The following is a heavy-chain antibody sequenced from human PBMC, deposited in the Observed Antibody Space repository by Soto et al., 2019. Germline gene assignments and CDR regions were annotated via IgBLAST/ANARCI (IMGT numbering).Heavy chain of an antibody. D-gene: IGHD3-22*01. J-gene: IGHJ5*02. CDR3: ARGYYYDSSGKNWFDP. CDR2: ISAYNGNT. Sequence: GASVKVSCKASGYTFTSYGISWVRQAPGQGLEWMGWISAYNGNTNYAQKLQGRVTMTTDTSTSTAYMELRSLRSDDTAVYYCARGYYYDSSGKNWFDPWGQGTLVTVSS. CDR1: GYTFTSYG. V-gene: IGHV1-18*01.